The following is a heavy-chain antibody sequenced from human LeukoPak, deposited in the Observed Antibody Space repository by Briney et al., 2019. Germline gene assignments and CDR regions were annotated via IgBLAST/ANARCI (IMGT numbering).Heavy chain of an antibody. J-gene: IGHJ6*03. CDR1: GYTLTELS. Sequence: ASVKVSCKVSGYTLTELSMHWVRQAPGKGLEWMGGFDPEDGETIYAQKFQGRVTMTEDTSTDTTYMELSSLRSEDTAVYYCATNRSPAAPLHYYMDVWGKGTTVTVSS. CDR2: FDPEDGET. CDR3: ATNRSPAAPLHYYMDV. D-gene: IGHD2-2*01. V-gene: IGHV1-24*01.